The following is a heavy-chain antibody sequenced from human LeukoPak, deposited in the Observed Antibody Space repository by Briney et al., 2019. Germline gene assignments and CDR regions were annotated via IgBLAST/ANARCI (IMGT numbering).Heavy chain of an antibody. V-gene: IGHV4-61*02. Sequence: SQTLSLTCTVSGGSISSGSYYWSWIRQPAGKGLEWIGRIYTSGSTNYNPSLKNRVTISVDTSKNQFSLKLSSVTAADTAVYYCARDAGWSGSDAFDIWGQGTMVTVSS. CDR1: GGSISSGSYY. CDR2: IYTSGST. CDR3: ARDAGWSGSDAFDI. J-gene: IGHJ3*02. D-gene: IGHD3-3*01.